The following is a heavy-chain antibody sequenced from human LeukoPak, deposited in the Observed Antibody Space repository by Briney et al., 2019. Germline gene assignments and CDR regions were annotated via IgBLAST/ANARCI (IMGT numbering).Heavy chain of an antibody. Sequence: ASVKVSCKTSGYTFTGHFMNWVRQAPEQGLEWMGWIKPKSGATAYAQKFQGRGTMTRDTAINTAYLEASGLTPDDTAVYYCARVREWEEISGAIPDYFDYWGQGTLITVSS. D-gene: IGHD3-3*01. CDR2: IKPKSGAT. CDR3: ARVREWEEISGAIPDYFDY. J-gene: IGHJ4*02. V-gene: IGHV1-2*02. CDR1: GYTFTGHF.